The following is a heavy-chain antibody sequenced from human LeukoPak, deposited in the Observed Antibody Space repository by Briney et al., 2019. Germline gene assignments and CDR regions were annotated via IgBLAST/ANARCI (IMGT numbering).Heavy chain of an antibody. Sequence: GGSLRLSCAASGLTVSDHCMTWVRQAPGKGLEWVSAISGSGGSTYYADSVKGRFTISRDNAKDSLYLQMNSLRVEDTAVYFCARGLFGVINPTDYWGQGTLVTVSS. D-gene: IGHD3-3*01. CDR2: ISGSGGST. V-gene: IGHV3-11*04. CDR1: GLTVSDHC. J-gene: IGHJ4*02. CDR3: ARGLFGVINPTDY.